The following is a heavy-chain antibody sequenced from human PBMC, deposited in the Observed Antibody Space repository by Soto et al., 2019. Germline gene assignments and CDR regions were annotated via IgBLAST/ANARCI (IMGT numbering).Heavy chain of an antibody. CDR3: AREMQAVAGFRTHWYFDL. J-gene: IGHJ2*01. CDR2: ISYDGSNK. Sequence: QPGGSLRLSCAASGFTFSSYAMHWVRQAPGKGLEWVAVISYDGSNKYYADSVKGRFTISRDNSKNTLYLQMNSLRAEDTAVYYCAREMQAVAGFRTHWYFDLWGRGTLVTVSS. D-gene: IGHD6-19*01. CDR1: GFTFSSYA. V-gene: IGHV3-30-3*01.